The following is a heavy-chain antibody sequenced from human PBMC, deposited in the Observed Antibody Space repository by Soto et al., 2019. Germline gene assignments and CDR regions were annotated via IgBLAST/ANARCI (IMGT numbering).Heavy chain of an antibody. Sequence: GGSLRLSCAASGFTFSSYWMHWVRQAPGKGLVWVSRINSDGSSTSYADSVKGRFTISRDNAKNTLYLQMNSLGAEDTAVYYCARDKVSVGATIFDYWGQGTLVTVSS. J-gene: IGHJ4*02. V-gene: IGHV3-74*01. D-gene: IGHD1-26*01. CDR2: INSDGSST. CDR3: ARDKVSVGATIFDY. CDR1: GFTFSSYW.